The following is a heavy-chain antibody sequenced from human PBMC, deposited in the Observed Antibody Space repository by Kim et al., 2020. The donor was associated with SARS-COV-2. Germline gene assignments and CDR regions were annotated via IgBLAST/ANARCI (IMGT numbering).Heavy chain of an antibody. D-gene: IGHD4-17*01. CDR2: ISASGKST. CDR3: AKARSWTYDYS. CDR1: GFNFSAYS. V-gene: IGHV3-23*01. J-gene: IGHJ1*01. Sequence: GGSLRLSCAASGFNFSAYSMNWVRQAPGKGLEWVSTISASGKSTSYADSVRGRFTISRDNSKSTMYLEMNSLTADDTALYFCAKARSWTYDYSWGQST.